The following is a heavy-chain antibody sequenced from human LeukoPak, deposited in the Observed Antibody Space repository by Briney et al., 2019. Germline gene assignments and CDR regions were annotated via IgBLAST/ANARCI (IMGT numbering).Heavy chain of an antibody. D-gene: IGHD2-2*01. CDR1: GFTFSSYG. J-gene: IGHJ4*02. CDR3: ARDPTMPSWYYFDY. CDR2: IRYDGSNK. Sequence: GGSLRLSCAASGFTFSSYGMHWVRQAPGKGLEWVAFIRYDGSNKYYADSVKGRFTISRDNAKNSLYLQMNSLRAEDTAVYYCARDPTMPSWYYFDYWGQGTLVTVSS. V-gene: IGHV3-30*02.